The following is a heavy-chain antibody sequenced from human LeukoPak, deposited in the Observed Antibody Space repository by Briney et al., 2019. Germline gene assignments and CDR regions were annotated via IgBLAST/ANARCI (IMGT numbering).Heavy chain of an antibody. D-gene: IGHD4-11*01. V-gene: IGHV3-30*04. CDR3: AKDRREDYDAFDI. CDR1: GFTFSSYA. CDR2: ISYDGSNK. J-gene: IGHJ3*02. Sequence: GGSLRLSCAASGFTFSSYAMHWVRQAPGKGLEWVAVISYDGSNKYYADSVKGRFTISRDNSKNTLYLQMNSLRAEDTAVYYCAKDRREDYDAFDIWGQGTMVTVSS.